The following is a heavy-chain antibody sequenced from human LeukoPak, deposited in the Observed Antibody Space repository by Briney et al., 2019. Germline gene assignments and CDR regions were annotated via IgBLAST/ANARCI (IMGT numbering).Heavy chain of an antibody. J-gene: IGHJ6*03. CDR3: ARGAKTFHMGGIYYIDV. CDR2: IKEDGSEK. V-gene: IGHV3-7*03. D-gene: IGHD1-26*01. Sequence: GGSLRLSCAASGFTFSRYWMNWVRQAPGKGLEWVANIKEDGSEKYYVDSVKGRFTISRDNAKNSLYLQMNSLRAEDTALYYCARGAKTFHMGGIYYIDVWGKGTTVTISS. CDR1: GFTFSRYW.